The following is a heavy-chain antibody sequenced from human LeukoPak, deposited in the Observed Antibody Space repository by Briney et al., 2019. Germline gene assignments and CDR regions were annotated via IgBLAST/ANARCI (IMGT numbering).Heavy chain of an antibody. Sequence: ASVKVSCKASGYTFTGYYMHWVRQAPGQGLEWMGWINPNSGGTNYAQKFQGRVTMTRDTSISTAYMELSRLRSDDTAVYYCARPQERYYDFWSGYWALDYWGQGTLVTVSS. V-gene: IGHV1-2*02. CDR2: INPNSGGT. D-gene: IGHD3-3*01. J-gene: IGHJ4*02. CDR1: GYTFTGYY. CDR3: ARPQERYYDFWSGYWALDY.